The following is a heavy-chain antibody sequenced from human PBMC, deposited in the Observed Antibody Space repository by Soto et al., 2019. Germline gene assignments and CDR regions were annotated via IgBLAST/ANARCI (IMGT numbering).Heavy chain of an antibody. CDR3: TTGQRPIRFLEWLSRYYFDF. V-gene: IGHV1-24*01. CDR1: GYTLTELS. Sequence: ASVKVSCKVSGYTLTELSMHWVRQAPGKGLEWMGGFDPEDGETIYAQKFQGRVTMTEDTSTDTAYMELSSLRSEDSAVYYCTTGQRPIRFLEWLSRYYFDFWGQGTLVTVSS. CDR2: FDPEDGET. D-gene: IGHD3-3*01. J-gene: IGHJ4*02.